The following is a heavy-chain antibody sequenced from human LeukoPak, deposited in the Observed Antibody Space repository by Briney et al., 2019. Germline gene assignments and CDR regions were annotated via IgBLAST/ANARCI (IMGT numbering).Heavy chain of an antibody. CDR1: GFTFSSYG. V-gene: IGHV3-30*18. Sequence: PGGSLRLSCAASGFTFSSYGMHWVRQAPGKGLEWVAIISHDGSKKYYGDSVKGRFTISRDNSKNTLYLQMNSLRAEDTAVYYCAKAYYGSGSPLDWFDPWGQGTLVTVSS. D-gene: IGHD3-10*01. CDR2: ISHDGSKK. J-gene: IGHJ5*02. CDR3: AKAYYGSGSPLDWFDP.